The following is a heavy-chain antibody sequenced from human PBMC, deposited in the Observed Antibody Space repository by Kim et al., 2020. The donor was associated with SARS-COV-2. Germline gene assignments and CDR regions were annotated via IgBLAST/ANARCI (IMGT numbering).Heavy chain of an antibody. D-gene: IGHD2-2*01. CDR1: GGSISSYY. CDR3: ARGDIVVAGYFDY. V-gene: IGHV4-59*13. CDR2: IYYSGST. Sequence: SETLSLTCTVSGGSISSYYWSWIRQPPGKGLEWIGYIYYSGSTNYNPSLKSRVTISVDTSKNQFSLKLSSVTAADTAVYYCARGDIVVAGYFDYWGQGTLVTVSS. J-gene: IGHJ4*02.